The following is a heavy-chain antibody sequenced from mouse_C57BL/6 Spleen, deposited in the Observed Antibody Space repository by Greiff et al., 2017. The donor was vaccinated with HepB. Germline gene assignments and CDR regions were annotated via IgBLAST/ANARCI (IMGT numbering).Heavy chain of an antibody. CDR2: ISSGGSYT. CDR1: GFTFSSYG. CDR3: ARPLLENYFDY. V-gene: IGHV5-6*01. D-gene: IGHD2-1*01. Sequence: EVQGVESGGDLVKPGGSLKLSCAASGFTFSSYGMSWVRQTPDKRLEWVATISSGGSYTYYPDSVKGRFTISRDNAKNTLYLQMSSLKSEDTAMYYCARPLLENYFDYWGQGTTLTVSS. J-gene: IGHJ2*01.